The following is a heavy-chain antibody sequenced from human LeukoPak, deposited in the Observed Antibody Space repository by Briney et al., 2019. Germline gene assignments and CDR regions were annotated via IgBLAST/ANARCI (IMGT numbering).Heavy chain of an antibody. CDR2: INPSGGIT. J-gene: IGHJ4*02. V-gene: IGHV1-46*01. D-gene: IGHD3-9*01. CDR1: GYTFTSYY. CDR3: ARDLETGYFDWLQTLDY. Sequence: GASVKVSCKASGYTFTSYYMHWVRQAPGQGLEWMGIINPSGGITIYAQKFQGRVTMTPDTYTSTVYMELSSRRSEDTAVYYCARDLETGYFDWLQTLDYWGQGTLVTVSS.